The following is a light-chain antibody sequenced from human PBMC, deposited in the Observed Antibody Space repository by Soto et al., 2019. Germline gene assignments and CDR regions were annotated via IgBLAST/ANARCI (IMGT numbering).Light chain of an antibody. CDR3: QQSYSTPRT. Sequence: DIQMTQSPSSLSASIGDRVTITCRASQSISSYLNWYQQKPGKAPKLLIYAASSLQSGVPSRFSGNGSGTDFTLTISSLQPEDFATYYGQQSYSTPRTFGQGTKVEIK. CDR2: AAS. J-gene: IGKJ1*01. V-gene: IGKV1-39*01. CDR1: QSISSY.